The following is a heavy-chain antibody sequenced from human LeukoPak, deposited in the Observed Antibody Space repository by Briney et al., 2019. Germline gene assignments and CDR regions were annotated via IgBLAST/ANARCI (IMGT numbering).Heavy chain of an antibody. CDR3: ARVGLQTGDDAFDI. CDR1: GHTFTGYY. J-gene: IGHJ3*02. D-gene: IGHD4-11*01. Sequence: GASVKVSCKASGHTFTGYYMHWVRQAPAQGLEWMGWVNPNSGGTNYAQKFQGRVTMTRDTSISTAYMELSRLRSDDTAVYYCARVGLQTGDDAFDIWGQGTMVTVSS. CDR2: VNPNSGGT. V-gene: IGHV1-2*02.